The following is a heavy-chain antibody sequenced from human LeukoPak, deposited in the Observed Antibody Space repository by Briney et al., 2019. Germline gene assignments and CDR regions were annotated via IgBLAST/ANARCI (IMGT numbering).Heavy chain of an antibody. V-gene: IGHV1-18*01. CDR2: ISAYNGNT. CDR3: ARDLRPWRTDGFDI. Sequence: GASVKVSCKASGYTFTSYGISWVRQAPGQGLEWMGWISAYNGNTNYAQKLQGRVTMTTDTSTSTAYMELRSLRSDDTAMYYCARDLRPWRTDGFDIWGQGTMVTVSS. D-gene: IGHD3-3*01. J-gene: IGHJ3*02. CDR1: GYTFTSYG.